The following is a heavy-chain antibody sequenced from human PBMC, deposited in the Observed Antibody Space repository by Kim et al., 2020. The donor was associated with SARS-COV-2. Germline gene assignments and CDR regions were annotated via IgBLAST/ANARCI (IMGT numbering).Heavy chain of an antibody. CDR2: YT. V-gene: IGHV3-11*05. CDR3: ARDGKVAGP. J-gene: IGHJ5*02. Sequence: YTNYADSVKGQFTNSRDNAKNSLYLQMNSLRAEDTAVYYCARDGKVAGPGGQGTLVTVSS. D-gene: IGHD6-25*01.